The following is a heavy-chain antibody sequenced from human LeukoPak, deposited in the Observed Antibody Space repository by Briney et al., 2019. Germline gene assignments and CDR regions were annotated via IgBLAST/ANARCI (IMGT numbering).Heavy chain of an antibody. D-gene: IGHD3-3*01. CDR2: IKQDGSEK. J-gene: IGHJ4*02. V-gene: IGHV3-7*01. Sequence: GGSLRLSCAASGFTFSSYWMSWVRQAPGKGLEWVANIKQDGSEKYYVDSAKGRFTISRDNAKNSLYLQMNSLRAEDTAVYYCARDQSITIFGVVIRGDYWGQGTLVTVSS. CDR1: GFTFSSYW. CDR3: ARDQSITIFGVVIRGDY.